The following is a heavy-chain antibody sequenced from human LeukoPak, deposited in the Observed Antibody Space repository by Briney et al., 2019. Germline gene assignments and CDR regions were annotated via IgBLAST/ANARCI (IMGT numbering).Heavy chain of an antibody. CDR3: AREIGGSGSFDY. Sequence: SETLSLTFAVSGGSISRGGYSWSWIRQPPGKGLEWIGYIYHSGSTYYNPSLKSRVTISVDRSKNQFSLKLSSVTAADTAVYYCAREIGGSGSFDYWGQGTLVTVSS. CDR2: IYHSGST. D-gene: IGHD3-10*01. CDR1: GGSISRGGYS. V-gene: IGHV4-30-2*01. J-gene: IGHJ4*02.